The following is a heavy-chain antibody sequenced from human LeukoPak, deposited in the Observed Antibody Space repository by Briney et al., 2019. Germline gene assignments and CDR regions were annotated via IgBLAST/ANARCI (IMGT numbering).Heavy chain of an antibody. J-gene: IGHJ6*03. CDR1: GGSFSGYY. V-gene: IGHV4-34*01. CDR2: INHSGST. D-gene: IGHD2-15*01. Sequence: SETLSLTCAVYGGSFSGYYWSWIRQPPGKGLEWIGEINHSGSTSYNPSLKSRVTISVDTSKNQFSLKLSSVTAADTAVYYCARVPINIYCSGGSCYSRLNYYYYYMDVWGKGTTVTVSS. CDR3: ARVPINIYCSGGSCYSRLNYYYYYMDV.